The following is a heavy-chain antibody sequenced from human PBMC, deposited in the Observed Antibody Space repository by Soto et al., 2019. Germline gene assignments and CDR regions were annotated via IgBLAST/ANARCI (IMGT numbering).Heavy chain of an antibody. V-gene: IGHV3-74*01. J-gene: IGHJ6*03. CDR3: ARDRTTVPRYYYYYMDV. CDR1: GFTFSSYW. D-gene: IGHD4-17*01. Sequence: GGSLRLSCAASGFTFSSYWMHWVRQAPGKGLVWVSRINSDGSSTSYADSVKGRFTISRDNAKNTLYLQMNSLRAEDTAVYYCARDRTTVPRYYYYYMDVWGKGTTVTVSS. CDR2: INSDGSST.